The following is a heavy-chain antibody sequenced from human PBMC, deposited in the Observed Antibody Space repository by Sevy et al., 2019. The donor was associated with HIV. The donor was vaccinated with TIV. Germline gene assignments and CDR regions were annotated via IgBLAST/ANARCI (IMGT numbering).Heavy chain of an antibody. CDR3: AREKSCGGDCYYFDY. Sequence: GGSLRLSCAASEFTFDDYGMSWVRQAPGKGLEWVSAIIWNGGATSYADSVKGRFSISRDNTKNSLYLQMNSLRAEDTAFYFCAREKSCGGDCYYFDYWGHGTLFTVSS. V-gene: IGHV3-20*04. J-gene: IGHJ4*01. CDR1: EFTFDDYG. CDR2: IIWNGGAT. D-gene: IGHD2-21*02.